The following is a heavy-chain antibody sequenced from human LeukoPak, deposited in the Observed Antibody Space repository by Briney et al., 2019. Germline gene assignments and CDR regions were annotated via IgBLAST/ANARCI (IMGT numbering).Heavy chain of an antibody. CDR3: ARDSAGSRNWFDP. D-gene: IGHD2-15*01. CDR1: GFTFSSYS. V-gene: IGHV3-21*01. Sequence: TGGSLRLSCAASGFTFSSYSMNWVRQAPGKGPEWVSSISSSSSYIYYADSVKGRFTISRDNAKNSLYLQMNSLRAEDTAVYYCARDSAGSRNWFDPWGQGTLVTVSS. J-gene: IGHJ5*02. CDR2: ISSSSSYI.